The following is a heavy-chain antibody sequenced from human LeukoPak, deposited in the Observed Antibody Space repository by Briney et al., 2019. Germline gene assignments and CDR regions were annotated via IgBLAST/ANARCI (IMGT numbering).Heavy chain of an antibody. CDR1: GGSISSYY. V-gene: IGHV4-59*08. Sequence: SETLSLTCTVSGGSISSYYWSWIRQPPGKGLEWIGYIYYSGSTNYNPSLKSRVTISVDTSKNQFSLKLSPVTAADTAVYYCARQGPRGGSSFNAFDIWGQGTMVTVSS. J-gene: IGHJ3*02. CDR2: IYYSGST. D-gene: IGHD2-15*01. CDR3: ARQGPRGGSSFNAFDI.